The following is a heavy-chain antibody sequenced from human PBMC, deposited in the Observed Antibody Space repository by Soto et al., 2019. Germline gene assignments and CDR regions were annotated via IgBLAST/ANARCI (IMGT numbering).Heavy chain of an antibody. J-gene: IGHJ3*01. CDR1: GFSFGSYV. Sequence: GGSLRLSCAASGFSFGSYVMTWVRQVPGKGLECVADITTSGVNTEYADSVKGRFSISRDSFKNTVDLYMSSLRAEDTAIYYCAKSQKADVRDDVFDVWGQGTMVTVSS. V-gene: IGHV3-23*01. CDR2: ITTSGVNT. CDR3: AKSQKADVRDDVFDV.